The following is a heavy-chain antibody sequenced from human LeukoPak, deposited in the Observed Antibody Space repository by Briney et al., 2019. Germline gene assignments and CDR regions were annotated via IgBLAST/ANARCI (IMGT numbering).Heavy chain of an antibody. J-gene: IGHJ3*02. CDR2: IDWDDGK. V-gene: IGHV2-70*11. Sequence: SGPTLVNPTQTLTLTCTFSGFSLSTSGMCVSWIRQPPGKALEWLARIDWDDGKYYSTSLKTRLTISKDTSKNQVVLTMTNMDPVDTATYYCARISIAVAGNAFDIWGQGTMVTVSS. CDR3: ARISIAVAGNAFDI. CDR1: GFSLSTSGMC. D-gene: IGHD6-19*01.